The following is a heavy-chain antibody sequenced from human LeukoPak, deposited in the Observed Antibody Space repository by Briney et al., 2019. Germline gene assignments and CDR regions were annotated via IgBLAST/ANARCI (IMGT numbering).Heavy chain of an antibody. CDR3: ASAYSSSWTPLGY. D-gene: IGHD6-13*01. Sequence: GGSLRLSCAASGFTFSSYAMTWVRQAPGKGVEWVSTISGSGGTTYYADSVKGRFTISRDNSRNTLYLQMNSLRAEDTAVYYCASAYSSSWTPLGYWGQGTLVTVSS. CDR2: ISGSGGTT. V-gene: IGHV3-23*01. J-gene: IGHJ4*02. CDR1: GFTFSSYA.